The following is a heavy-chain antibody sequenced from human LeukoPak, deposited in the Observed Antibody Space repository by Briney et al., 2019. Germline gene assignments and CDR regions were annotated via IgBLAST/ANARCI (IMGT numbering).Heavy chain of an antibody. V-gene: IGHV1-46*01. J-gene: IGHJ4*02. CDR2: INPSGGST. CDR3: ARAGTGYSSSWPLGY. CDR1: GYTFTSYY. Sequence: ASVKVSCKASGYTFTSYYMHWVRQAPGQGLEWMGIINPSGGSTSYAQKFQGRVTMTRDMSTSTVYMELSSLRSEDTAVYYCARAGTGYSSSWPLGYWGQGTLVTVSS. D-gene: IGHD6-13*01.